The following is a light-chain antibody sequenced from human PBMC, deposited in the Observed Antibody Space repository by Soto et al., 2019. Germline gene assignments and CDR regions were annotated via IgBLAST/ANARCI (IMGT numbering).Light chain of an antibody. CDR3: SSYSNSRTLL. J-gene: IGLJ2*01. V-gene: IGLV2-14*03. CDR2: DVT. Sequence: QSALTQPASVSGSPGQSITISCTGTSSDVGAYHYVSWYQRHPGKAPKLMIYDVTSRPSGVSNRFSGSKSGNTASLTISGLQAEDEADYYCSSYSNSRTLLFGGGTKVTVL. CDR1: SSDVGAYHY.